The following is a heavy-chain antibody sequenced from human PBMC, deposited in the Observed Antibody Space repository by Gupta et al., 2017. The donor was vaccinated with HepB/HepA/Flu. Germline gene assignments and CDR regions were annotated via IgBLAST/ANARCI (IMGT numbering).Heavy chain of an antibody. D-gene: IGHD3-3*01. V-gene: IGHV4-59*13. CDR1: GGSITTYY. CDR2: ISHSGST. CDR3: AGGQNYPVWRGWEH. Sequence: QVQLQASGPGLVKPSETLSLTCTVSGGSITTYYWTWIRQPPRRGLEWIGYISHSGSTTYNPSLEGRVTISVDTSKNEVSLKLSSMTAADAAVYYCAGGQNYPVWRGWEHWGQGTLATVSS. J-gene: IGHJ1*01.